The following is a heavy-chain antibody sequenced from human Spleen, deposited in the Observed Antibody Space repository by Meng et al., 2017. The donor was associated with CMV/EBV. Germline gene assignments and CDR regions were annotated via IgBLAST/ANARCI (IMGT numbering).Heavy chain of an antibody. J-gene: IGHJ5*02. V-gene: IGHV1-69*01. Sequence: KALGGTLNTYAVSWVRQAPGQGLEWMGELIPIFASPKYAQKFQGRVTISPDASTSTVNMELRSLRSEDTAVYYCARGGSNSGWFDPWGQGTLVTVSS. CDR2: LIPIFASP. CDR1: GGTLNTYA. CDR3: ARGGSNSGWFDP. D-gene: IGHD4-11*01.